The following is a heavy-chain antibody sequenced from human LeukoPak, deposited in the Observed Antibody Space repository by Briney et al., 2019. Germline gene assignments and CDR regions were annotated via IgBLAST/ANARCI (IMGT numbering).Heavy chain of an antibody. CDR2: IYYSGST. CDR1: GGSISRYY. D-gene: IGHD1-14*01. V-gene: IGHV4-59*08. CDR3: ARHREPYNGFDR. Sequence: SETLSLTCTVSGGSISRYYWNWNRQPPGKGLEWIGYIYYSGSTNYNPSLKSRVTISVDTSKSQFSLKLSSVTAADTAVYYCARHREPYNGFDRWGQGTLVTVSS. J-gene: IGHJ5*02.